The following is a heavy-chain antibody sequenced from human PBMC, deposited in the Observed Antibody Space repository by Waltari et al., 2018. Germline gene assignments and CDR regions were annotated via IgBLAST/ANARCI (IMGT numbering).Heavy chain of an antibody. CDR3: ARGARRTTVTTGWWYFDL. Sequence: EVQLVESGGGLVQPGGSLRLSCAASGFTYSMYWMHWVRQAPGKGLVGVSRSNSDGSSTSYADSVKGRFTSSKDNAKNTVYLQMNSLRAEDTAIYYCARGARRTTVTTGWWYFDLWGRGTLVTVSS. CDR1: GFTYSMYW. J-gene: IGHJ2*01. V-gene: IGHV3-74*01. D-gene: IGHD4-17*01. CDR2: SNSDGSST.